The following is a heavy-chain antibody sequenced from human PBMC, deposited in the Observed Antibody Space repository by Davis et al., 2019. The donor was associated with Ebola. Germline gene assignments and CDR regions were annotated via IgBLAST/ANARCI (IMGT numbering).Heavy chain of an antibody. Sequence: PGGSLRLSCAASGFTFSSYGMHWVRQAPGKGLEWVAVISYDGSNKYYADSVKGRFTISRDNSKNTLYLQMNSLRAEDTAVYYCAKEPHANTMRGYGMDVWGQGTTVTVSS. D-gene: IGHD2-2*01. CDR1: GFTFSSYG. CDR2: ISYDGSNK. CDR3: AKEPHANTMRGYGMDV. V-gene: IGHV3-30*18. J-gene: IGHJ6*02.